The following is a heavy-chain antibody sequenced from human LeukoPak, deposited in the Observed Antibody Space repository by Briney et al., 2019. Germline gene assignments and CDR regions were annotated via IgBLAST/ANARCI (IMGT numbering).Heavy chain of an antibody. V-gene: IGHV4-59*01. CDR1: GGSISSYY. D-gene: IGHD3-22*01. CDR3: ARDRGGYSLSYFDS. CDR2: IPDSGST. J-gene: IGHJ4*02. Sequence: PSETLSLTCTVSGGSISSYYWSWIRQPPGKGLEWIGYIPDSGSTNYNPSLKSRVTISVDTSKNQFSLKLNSVTAADSAVYYCARDRGGYSLSYFDSWGQGTLVTVSS.